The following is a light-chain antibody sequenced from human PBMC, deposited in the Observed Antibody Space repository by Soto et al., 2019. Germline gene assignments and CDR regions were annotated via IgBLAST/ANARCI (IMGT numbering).Light chain of an antibody. Sequence: QSVLTQAASVSGSPGQSITISCTGTSSDVGSYNLVSWYHQHPGKAPKLMIYEGSKRPSGVSNRFSGSKSGNTASLTISGFQAEDEADYYCCSYAGGDTFVFGTGTKVTVL. CDR3: CSYAGGDTFV. V-gene: IGLV2-23*01. CDR2: EGS. J-gene: IGLJ1*01. CDR1: SSDVGSYNL.